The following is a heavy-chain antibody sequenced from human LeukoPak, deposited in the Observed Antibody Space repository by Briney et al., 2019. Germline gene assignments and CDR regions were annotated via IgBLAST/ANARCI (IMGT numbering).Heavy chain of an antibody. CDR1: GFTFDAYS. CDR3: AKQHAATGGYFDY. V-gene: IGHV3-21*04. Sequence: GGSLRLSCAASGFTFDAYSVTWVRQAPGKGLEWVSFISSSSSHIYYADSVKGRFTISRDNSKNTLYLQMNSLRAEDTAVYYCAKQHAATGGYFDYSGQGTLVTVSS. D-gene: IGHD6-25*01. J-gene: IGHJ4*02. CDR2: ISSSSSHI.